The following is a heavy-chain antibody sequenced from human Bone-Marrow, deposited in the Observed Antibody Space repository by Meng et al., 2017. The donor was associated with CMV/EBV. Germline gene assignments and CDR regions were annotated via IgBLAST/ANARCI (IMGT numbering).Heavy chain of an antibody. D-gene: IGHD2-2*02. CDR2: IYYSGST. J-gene: IGHJ4*02. Sequence: GSLRLSCTVSGGSVSSGSYYWSWIRQPPGKGLEWIGYIYYSGSTNYNPSLKSRVTISVDTSKNQFSLKLSSVTAADTAVYYCARARLGYCSSTSCYTSDYWGQGTLVTVSS. CDR1: GGSVSSGSYY. CDR3: ARARLGYCSSTSCYTSDY. V-gene: IGHV4-61*01.